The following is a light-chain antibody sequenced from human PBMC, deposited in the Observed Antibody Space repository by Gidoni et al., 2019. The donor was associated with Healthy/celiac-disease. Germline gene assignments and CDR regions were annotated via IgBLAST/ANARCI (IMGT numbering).Light chain of an antibody. CDR1: QSVSSN. V-gene: IGKV3-15*01. CDR3: QQYNNWPRRT. J-gene: IGKJ2*01. Sequence: EIVMTPSPATLSVSPGERATLSCRASQSVSSNLAWYQQKPGQAPRLLIYGASTRATGIPARFSGSGSGTEFTLTISSLQSEDFAVYYCQQYNNWPRRTFGQGTKLEIK. CDR2: GAS.